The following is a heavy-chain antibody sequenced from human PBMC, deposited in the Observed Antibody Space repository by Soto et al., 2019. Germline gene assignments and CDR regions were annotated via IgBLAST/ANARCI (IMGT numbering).Heavy chain of an antibody. D-gene: IGHD6-19*01. J-gene: IGHJ5*02. Sequence: ASVKVSCKASGGTFSSYTISWVRQAPGQGLEWMGRIIPILGIANYAQKFQGRVTITADKSTSTAYMELSSLRSGDTAVYYCARAKDSSGWYSEFSWFDPWGQGTLVTVSS. CDR2: IIPILGIA. CDR1: GGTFSSYT. V-gene: IGHV1-69*02. CDR3: ARAKDSSGWYSEFSWFDP.